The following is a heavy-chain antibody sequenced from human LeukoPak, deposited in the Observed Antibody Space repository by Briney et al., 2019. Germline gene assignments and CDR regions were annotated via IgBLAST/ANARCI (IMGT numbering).Heavy chain of an antibody. J-gene: IGHJ5*01. Sequence: SETLSLTCTVSGVSVSSGGYYWSWIRQPPGKGLEWIGYIYYTGSTNYSPSLKSRVTISVDTSKNQFSLKLSSVTAADTAVYYCAGDYYGSGVNWFDSWGQGTLVTVSS. CDR3: AGDYYGSGVNWFDS. D-gene: IGHD3-10*01. CDR2: IYYTGST. V-gene: IGHV4-61*08. CDR1: GVSVSSGGYY.